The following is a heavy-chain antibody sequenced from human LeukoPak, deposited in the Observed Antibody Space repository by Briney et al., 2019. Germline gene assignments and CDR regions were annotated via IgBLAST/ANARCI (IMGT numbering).Heavy chain of an antibody. Sequence: SVKVSCKASGGTFSTYAISWVRQAPGQGLEWMGGIIPIFGTANYAQKFQGRVTITADKSTSTAYMELSSLRSEDTAVYYCARENCSSTSCWFDPWGQGTLVTVSS. V-gene: IGHV1-69*06. D-gene: IGHD2-2*01. J-gene: IGHJ5*02. CDR3: ARENCSSTSCWFDP. CDR2: IIPIFGTA. CDR1: GGTFSTYA.